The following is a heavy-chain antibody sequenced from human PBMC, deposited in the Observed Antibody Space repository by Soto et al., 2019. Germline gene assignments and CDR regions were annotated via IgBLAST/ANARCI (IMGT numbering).Heavy chain of an antibody. Sequence: GGSLRLSCAASGFTFSSYSMNWVRQAPGKGLEWVSYISSSSSTIYYADSVKGRFTISRDNPKRTLYLQMNNLRAEDTAVYYCAKARCSTTNCYVPDYWGQGTLVTVSS. CDR1: GFTFSSYS. CDR2: ISSSSSTI. V-gene: IGHV3-48*01. D-gene: IGHD2-2*01. CDR3: AKARCSTTNCYVPDY. J-gene: IGHJ4*02.